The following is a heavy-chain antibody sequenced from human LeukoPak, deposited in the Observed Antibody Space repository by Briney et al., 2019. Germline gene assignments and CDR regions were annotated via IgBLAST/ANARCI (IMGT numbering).Heavy chain of an antibody. Sequence: GGSLRLSCAASGFTFSSYAMHWVRQAPGKGLEWVAVISYDGSNKYYADSVKGRFTISRDNSKNTLYLQMNSLRAEDTAVYYCARGLIGATAAYYDFWSGYYPTQSEGGLDYWGQGTLVTVSS. CDR3: ARGLIGATAAYYDFWSGYYPTQSEGGLDY. CDR1: GFTFSSYA. J-gene: IGHJ4*02. V-gene: IGHV3-30-3*01. D-gene: IGHD3-3*01. CDR2: ISYDGSNK.